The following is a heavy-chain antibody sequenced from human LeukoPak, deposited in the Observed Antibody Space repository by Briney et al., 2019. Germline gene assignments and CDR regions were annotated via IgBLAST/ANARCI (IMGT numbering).Heavy chain of an antibody. D-gene: IGHD2-15*01. CDR2: ISGSGGST. Sequence: GGSLRLSCAASGFTFSSYAMSWVRQAPGEGLEWVSAISGSGGSTYYADSVKGRFTISRDNSKNTLYLQMNSLRAEDTAVYYCAKDIVVVVAAETNWFDPWGQGTLVTVSS. J-gene: IGHJ5*02. CDR3: AKDIVVVVAAETNWFDP. CDR1: GFTFSSYA. V-gene: IGHV3-23*01.